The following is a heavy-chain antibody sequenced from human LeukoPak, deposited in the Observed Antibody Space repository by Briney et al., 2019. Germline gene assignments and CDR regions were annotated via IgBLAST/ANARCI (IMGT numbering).Heavy chain of an antibody. V-gene: IGHV3-15*07. CDR3: TTDEYYDFWSGYQRGFDP. CDR1: GFTFSSYS. CDR2: IKSKTDGGTT. Sequence: PGGSLRLSCAASGFTFSSYSMNWVRQAPGKGLEWVGRIKSKTDGGTTDYAAPVKGRFTISRDDSKNTLYLQMNSLKTEDTAVYYCTTDEYYDFWSGYQRGFDPWGQGTLVTVSS. D-gene: IGHD3-3*01. J-gene: IGHJ5*02.